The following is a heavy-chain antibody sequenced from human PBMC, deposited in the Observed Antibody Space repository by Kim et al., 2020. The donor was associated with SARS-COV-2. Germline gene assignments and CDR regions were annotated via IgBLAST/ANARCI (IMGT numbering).Heavy chain of an antibody. D-gene: IGHD2-15*01. CDR2: IYPGDSDT. J-gene: IGHJ5*02. V-gene: IGHV5-51*01. CDR3: ARQIYCSGGSCNNWFDP. CDR1: GYSFTNYW. Sequence: GESLKISCKGSGYSFTNYWIGWVRQMPGKGLEWMGIIYPGDSDTRYSPSLQGQVTISADKSISTAYLQWSSLKASDTAMYYCARQIYCSGGSCNNWFDPWGQGTLVTVSS.